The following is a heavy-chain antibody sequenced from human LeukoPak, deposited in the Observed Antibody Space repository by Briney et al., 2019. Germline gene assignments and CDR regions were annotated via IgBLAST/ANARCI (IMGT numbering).Heavy chain of an antibody. V-gene: IGHV1-69*13. J-gene: IGHJ4*02. D-gene: IGHD3-10*01. CDR1: GGAFSSYA. Sequence: SVNVSCKASGGAFSSYAISWVRQAPGQGLEWMGGIIPIFGTANYAQKFQGRVTITADESTSTAYMELSSLRSEDTAVYYCAREHTHIMVRGVIGENYYFDYWGQGTLVTVSS. CDR2: IIPIFGTA. CDR3: AREHTHIMVRGVIGENYYFDY.